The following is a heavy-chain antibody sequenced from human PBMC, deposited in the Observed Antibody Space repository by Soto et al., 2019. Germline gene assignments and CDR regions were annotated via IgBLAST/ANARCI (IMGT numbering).Heavy chain of an antibody. CDR3: ARAAVTHERYHYGMDV. V-gene: IGHV4-59*01. J-gene: IGHJ6*02. CDR2: IYYSGNT. Sequence: SETLSLTCTVSGGSISSYYWSWIRQSPGKGLEWIGCIYYSGNTNHNPSLKSRVTISVNTSKNQFSLRLTSVTAADTAVYYCARAAVTHERYHYGMDVWGQGTTVTV. CDR1: GGSISSYY. D-gene: IGHD4-17*01.